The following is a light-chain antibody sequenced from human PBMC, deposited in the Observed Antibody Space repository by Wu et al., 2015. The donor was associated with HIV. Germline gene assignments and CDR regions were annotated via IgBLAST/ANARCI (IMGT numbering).Light chain of an antibody. V-gene: IGKV1-5*03. CDR1: QSITNW. CDR3: QQYSDYPQT. J-gene: IGKJ1*01. Sequence: DIQMTQSPSTLSASVGDRITITCRASQSITNWLAWYQQKPGKAPKLLIYKASSLQSGIPLRFTGSGSGTEFTLTISSLQPDDFATYYCQQYSDYPQTFGQGTKVEIK. CDR2: KAS.